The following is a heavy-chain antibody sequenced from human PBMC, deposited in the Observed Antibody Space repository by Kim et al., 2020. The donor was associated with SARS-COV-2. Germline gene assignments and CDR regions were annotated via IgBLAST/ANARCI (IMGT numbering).Heavy chain of an antibody. CDR1: GFTFSDYY. CDR3: ARADRIAAAGVGGGMDV. Sequence: GGSLRLSCAASGFTFSDYYMSWIRQAPGKGLEWVSYISSSYTNYADSVKGQFTISRDNAKNSLYLQMNSLRAEDTAVYYCARADRIAAAGVGGGMDVWGQGTTVTVSS. CDR2: ISSSYT. V-gene: IGHV3-11*05. D-gene: IGHD6-13*01. J-gene: IGHJ6*02.